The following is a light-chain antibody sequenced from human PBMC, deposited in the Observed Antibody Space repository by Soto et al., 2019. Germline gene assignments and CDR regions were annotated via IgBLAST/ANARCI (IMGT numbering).Light chain of an antibody. CDR1: QSISNN. J-gene: IGKJ1*01. Sequence: VMTQSPATLSVSPAERATLSCRASQSISNNLAWYQQRPGQAPRLLIYDASTRATGVPARFSGGGSGTDFTLTISGLQSEDFAVYYCQQYHNWPPWTFGQGTEVEIK. V-gene: IGKV3-15*01. CDR2: DAS. CDR3: QQYHNWPPWT.